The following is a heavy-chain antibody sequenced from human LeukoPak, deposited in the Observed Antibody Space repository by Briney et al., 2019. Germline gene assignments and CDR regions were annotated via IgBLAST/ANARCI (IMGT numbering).Heavy chain of an antibody. J-gene: IGHJ4*02. V-gene: IGHV3-23*01. CDR2: ISGSGGST. CDR3: AKDDKGSYYLD. CDR1: GFTFSSYA. Sequence: GGSLRLSCAASGFTFSSYAMSWIRQAPGKGLEWVSAISGSGGSTYYADSVKGRFTISRDNSKNTLYLQMNSLRAEDTAVYYCAKDDKGSYYLDWGQGTLVTVSS. D-gene: IGHD1-26*01.